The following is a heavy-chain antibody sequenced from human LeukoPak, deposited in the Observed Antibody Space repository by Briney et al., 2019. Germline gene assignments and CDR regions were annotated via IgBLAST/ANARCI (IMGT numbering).Heavy chain of an antibody. V-gene: IGHV1-69*05. CDR3: ARVHITGTPAYYYYYMDV. J-gene: IGHJ6*03. Sequence: SVKVSCKASGGTFSSYAISWVRQAPGQGLEWMGGIIPIFGTANYAQKFQGRVTITTDESTSTAYMELSSLRSEDTAVYYCARVHITGTPAYYYYYMDVWGKGTTVTVSS. CDR2: IIPIFGTA. D-gene: IGHD1-20*01. CDR1: GGTFSSYA.